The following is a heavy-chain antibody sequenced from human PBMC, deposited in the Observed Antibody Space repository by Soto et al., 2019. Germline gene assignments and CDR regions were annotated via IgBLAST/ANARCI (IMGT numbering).Heavy chain of an antibody. J-gene: IGHJ4*02. Sequence: SETLSLTCTVSGGSISSGDYYWSWIRQPPGKGLEWIGYIYYSGSTYYNPSLKSRVTISVDTSKNQFSLKLSSVTAADTAVYYCASQGGSGDYVRYWGQGTLVTVSS. CDR3: ASQGGSGDYVRY. V-gene: IGHV4-30-4*01. CDR1: GGSISSGDYY. D-gene: IGHD4-17*01. CDR2: IYYSGST.